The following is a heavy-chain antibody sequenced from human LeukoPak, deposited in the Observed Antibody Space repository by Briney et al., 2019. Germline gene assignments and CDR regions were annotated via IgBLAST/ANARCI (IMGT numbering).Heavy chain of an antibody. V-gene: IGHV3-53*01. D-gene: IGHD5-18*01. CDR3: AREELWGAGNGMDV. CDR2: IYSGGTT. Sequence: GGSLRLSCVASGFSFSSYHMSWVRQAPGKGLEWVSVIYSGGTTYYADSVKGRFTISRDNSKNTLYLQMNSLRAEDTAVYYCAREELWGAGNGMDVWGQGTTVTVSS. CDR1: GFSFSSYH. J-gene: IGHJ6*02.